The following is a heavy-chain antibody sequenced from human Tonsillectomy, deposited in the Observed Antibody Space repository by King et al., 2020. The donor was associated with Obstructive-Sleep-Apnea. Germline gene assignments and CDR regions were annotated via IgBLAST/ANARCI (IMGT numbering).Heavy chain of an antibody. D-gene: IGHD3-10*01. Sequence: VQLVESGGGLVQPGGSLRLSCAASGFTFSSYWMSWVRQAPGKGLEWGANIKQDGSEKYYVDPVKGRFTISRDNAKNSLYLQMNSLRAEDTAVYYCARGRLLWFGAEAFDIWGQGTMVTVSS. CDR1: GFTFSSYW. CDR3: ARGRLLWFGAEAFDI. J-gene: IGHJ3*02. V-gene: IGHV3-7*01. CDR2: IKQDGSEK.